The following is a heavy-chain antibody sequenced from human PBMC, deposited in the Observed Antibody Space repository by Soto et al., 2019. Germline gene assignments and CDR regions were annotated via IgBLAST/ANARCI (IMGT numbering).Heavy chain of an antibody. CDR2: IYYSGST. J-gene: IGHJ4*02. V-gene: IGHV4-59*01. D-gene: IGHD3-9*01. CDR1: GGSISSYY. Sequence: SETLSLTCTVSGGSISSYYWSWIRQPPGKGLEWIGYIYYSGSTNYNPSLKSRVTISVDTSKNQFSLKLSSVTAADTAVYYCARDGNDIFGFGNYWGQGTLVTVSS. CDR3: ARDGNDIFGFGNY.